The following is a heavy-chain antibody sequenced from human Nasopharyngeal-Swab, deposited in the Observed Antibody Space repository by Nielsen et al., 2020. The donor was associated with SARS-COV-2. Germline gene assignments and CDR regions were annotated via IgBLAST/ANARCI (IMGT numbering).Heavy chain of an antibody. V-gene: IGHV3-30*18. D-gene: IGHD6-25*01. CDR2: ISYDGSNK. J-gene: IGHJ4*02. CDR3: AKNKKARGDSSGWTTDY. Sequence: WIRKPPGKGLEWVAVISYDGSNKYYADSVKGRFTISRDNSKNTLYLQMNSLRAEDTAVYYCAKNKKARGDSSGWTTDYWGQGTLVTVSS.